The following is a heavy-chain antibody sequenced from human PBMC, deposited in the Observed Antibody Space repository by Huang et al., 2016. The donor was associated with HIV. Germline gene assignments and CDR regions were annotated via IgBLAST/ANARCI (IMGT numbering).Heavy chain of an antibody. V-gene: IGHV4-39*02. J-gene: IGHJ3*01. D-gene: IGHD6-6*01. Sequence: QVQLQESGQGLVKPSDTLSLTCIVSGDSVDSSYSSWGWVRQPPGRGLEWMGSIYANGNTYSHKYLKSRITISVDTSKNHFSLNLKTVTAADTAVYYCSRGPSAPATELWGQGTMVTVSS. CDR1: GDSVDSSYSS. CDR2: IYANGNT. CDR3: SRGPSAPATEL.